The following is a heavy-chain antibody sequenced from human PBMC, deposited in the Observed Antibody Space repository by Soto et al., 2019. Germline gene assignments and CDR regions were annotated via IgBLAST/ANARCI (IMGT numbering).Heavy chain of an antibody. CDR2: ISGSGGST. V-gene: IGHV3-23*01. CDR1: GFTFSSYA. D-gene: IGHD6-19*01. J-gene: IGHJ4*02. Sequence: GGSLRLSCAASGFTFSSYAMSWVRQAPGKGLEWVSAISGSGGSTYYADSVKGRFTISRDNSKNTLYLQMNSLRAEDTAVYYCAKEGRRQWLVRDQEYYFDYWGQGTLVTVSS. CDR3: AKEGRRQWLVRDQEYYFDY.